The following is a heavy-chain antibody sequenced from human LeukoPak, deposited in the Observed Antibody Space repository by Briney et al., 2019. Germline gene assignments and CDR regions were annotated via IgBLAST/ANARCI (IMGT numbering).Heavy chain of an antibody. CDR1: GYTFTSYY. CDR2: INPSGGST. CDR3: ARNGGLRYFDY. V-gene: IGHV1-46*01. Sequence: ASVKVSCKASGYTFTSYYMHWVRQAPGQGLEWMGIINPSGGSTSYAPKFQGRVTMTRDMSTSTVYMELSSLRSEDTAVYYCARNGGLRYFDYWGQGTLVTVSS. J-gene: IGHJ4*02. D-gene: IGHD3-10*01.